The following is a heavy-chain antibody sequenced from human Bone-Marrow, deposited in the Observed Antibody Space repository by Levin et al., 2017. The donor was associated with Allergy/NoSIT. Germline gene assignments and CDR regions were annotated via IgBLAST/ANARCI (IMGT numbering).Heavy chain of an antibody. V-gene: IGHV3-7*01. CDR2: IKQDGSEK. D-gene: IGHD6-13*01. CDR3: ARDKSFLNSWYWFDP. Sequence: TGGSLRLSCAASGFTFSSYWMSWVRQAPGKGLEWVANIKQDGSEKYYVDSVKGRFTISRDNAKNSLYLQMNSLRAEDTAVYYCARDKSFLNSWYWFDPWGQGTLVTVSS. J-gene: IGHJ5*02. CDR1: GFTFSSYW.